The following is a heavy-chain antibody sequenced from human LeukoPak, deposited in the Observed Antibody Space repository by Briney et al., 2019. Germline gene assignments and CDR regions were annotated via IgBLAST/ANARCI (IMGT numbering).Heavy chain of an antibody. CDR1: GGSISSSSYY. Sequence: PSETLSLTCTVSGGSISSSSYYWGWIRQPPGKGLEWIGSIYYSGSTYYNPSLKSRVTISVDTSKNQFSLKLSSVTAADTAVYYCARRIPRMEAINWFDPWGQGTLVTVSS. CDR3: ARRIPRMEAINWFDP. J-gene: IGHJ5*02. CDR2: IYYSGST. D-gene: IGHD1-1*01. V-gene: IGHV4-39*01.